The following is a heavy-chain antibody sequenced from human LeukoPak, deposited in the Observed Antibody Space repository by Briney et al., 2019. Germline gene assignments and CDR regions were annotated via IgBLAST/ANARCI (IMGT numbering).Heavy chain of an antibody. CDR3: AIRESSGWYSNFGY. CDR1: GYTLTELS. D-gene: IGHD6-19*01. J-gene: IGHJ4*02. CDR2: FDPEDGET. Sequence: GASVKVSFKVSGYTLTELSLHWVRQAPGKGLEWMGRFDPEDGETIYARKFQGRVTMTEDTSTDTAYMELSSLRSGDTAVYYCAIRESSGWYSNFGYWGQGTLVTVSS. V-gene: IGHV1-24*01.